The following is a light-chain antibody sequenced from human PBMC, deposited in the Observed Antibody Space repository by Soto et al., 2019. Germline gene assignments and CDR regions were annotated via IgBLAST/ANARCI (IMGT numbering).Light chain of an antibody. CDR1: QTISSW. Sequence: DIQMTHSPSTLSGSVGDRVTINSRASQTISSWLAWYQQKPGKAPKLLIYKASTLKSGVPSRFSGSGSGTEFTLTISSLQPDDFATYYCQHYNSYSEAFGQGTKVDIK. CDR2: KAS. CDR3: QHYNSYSEA. J-gene: IGKJ1*01. V-gene: IGKV1-5*03.